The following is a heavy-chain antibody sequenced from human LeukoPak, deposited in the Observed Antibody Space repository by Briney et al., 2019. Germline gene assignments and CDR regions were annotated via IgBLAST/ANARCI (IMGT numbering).Heavy chain of an antibody. D-gene: IGHD3-10*01. Sequence: ASVKVSCKASGYTFTGYYMHWVRQAPGQGLEWMGWINPNSGGTNYAQKFQGRVTMTRDTSISTAYMELSRLRSDDTAVYYCARMNVLLWFGEPNWFDPWGQGTLVTVSS. CDR1: GYTFTGYY. V-gene: IGHV1-2*02. J-gene: IGHJ5*02. CDR3: ARMNVLLWFGEPNWFDP. CDR2: INPNSGGT.